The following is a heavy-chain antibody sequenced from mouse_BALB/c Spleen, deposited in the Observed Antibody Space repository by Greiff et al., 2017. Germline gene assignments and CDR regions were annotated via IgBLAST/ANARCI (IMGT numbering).Heavy chain of an antibody. CDR2: INPSNGGT. J-gene: IGHJ1*01. D-gene: IGHD1-1*01. CDR1: GYTFTSYY. Sequence: QVQLQQPGAELVKPGASVKLSCKASGYTFTSYYMYWVKQRPGQGLEWIGGINPSNGGTNFNEKFKSKATLTVDKSSSTAYMQLSSLTSEDSAVYYCTRERDGSSSYWYFDGGGAGTTVTVAS. V-gene: IGHV1S81*02. CDR3: TRERDGSSSYWYFDG.